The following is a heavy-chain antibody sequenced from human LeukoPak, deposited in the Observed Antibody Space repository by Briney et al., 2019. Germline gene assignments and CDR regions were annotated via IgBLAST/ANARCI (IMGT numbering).Heavy chain of an antibody. J-gene: IGHJ4*02. CDR1: GFTLSSYW. V-gene: IGHV3-23*01. CDR2: ISGSGGST. D-gene: IGHD2-15*01. CDR3: AKSIGGVVVVAADY. Sequence: PGGSLRLSCAASGFTLSSYWMSWVRQAPGKGLEWVSVISGSGGSTYYADSVKGRFTLSRDNSKNTLYLQMNSLRAEDTAVYYCAKSIGGVVVVAADYWGQGTLVTVSS.